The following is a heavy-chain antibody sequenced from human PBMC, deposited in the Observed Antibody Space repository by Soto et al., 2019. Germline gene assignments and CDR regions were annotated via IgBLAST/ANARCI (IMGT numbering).Heavy chain of an antibody. D-gene: IGHD6-19*01. CDR2: IYYSGST. CDR3: AREVYRSGYFDY. CDR1: GGSVSSGDYY. V-gene: IGHV4-30-4*01. J-gene: IGHJ4*02. Sequence: PSETLSLTCTVSGGSVSSGDYYWSWIRQPPGKGLEWIGYIYYSGSTYYNPSLKSRVTISVDTSKNQFSLKLSSVTAADTAVYYCAREVYRSGYFDYWGQGTLVTVSS.